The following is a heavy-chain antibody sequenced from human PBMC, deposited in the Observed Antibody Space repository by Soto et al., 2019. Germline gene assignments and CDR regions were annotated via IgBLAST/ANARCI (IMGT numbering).Heavy chain of an antibody. CDR1: GFTLGTYG. V-gene: IGHV3-30*18. D-gene: IGHD3-22*01. CDR3: AKEFFDSSGFYPSLDALDI. J-gene: IGHJ3*02. CDR2: ISNDGGDK. Sequence: QVQRAESGGGVVQPGRSLTITCAASGFTLGTYGMHWVRQAPGKGLEWVAVISNDGGDKYYSDSVMGRFTISRDNSKNTLFLQMNSLRAEDTAVYFCAKEFFDSSGFYPSLDALDIWGQGTVVTVSS.